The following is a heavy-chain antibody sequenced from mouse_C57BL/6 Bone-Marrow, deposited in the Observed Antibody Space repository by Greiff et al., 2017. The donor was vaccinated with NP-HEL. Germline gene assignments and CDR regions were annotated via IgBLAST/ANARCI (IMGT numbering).Heavy chain of an antibody. Sequence: QVQLQQSGAELVKPGASVKMSCKASGYTFTSYWITWVKQRPGQGLEWIGDIYPGSGSTNYNEKFKSKATLTVDTSSSTAYMQLSSLTSEDSAVYYCAREGYYYGSSLYYFDYWGQGTTLTVSS. D-gene: IGHD1-1*01. CDR1: GYTFTSYW. CDR2: IYPGSGST. CDR3: AREGYYYGSSLYYFDY. J-gene: IGHJ2*01. V-gene: IGHV1-55*01.